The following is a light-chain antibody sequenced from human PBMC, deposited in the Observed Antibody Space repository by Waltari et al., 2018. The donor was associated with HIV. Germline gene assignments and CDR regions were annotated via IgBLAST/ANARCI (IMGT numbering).Light chain of an antibody. Sequence: QSVLTQPPSASGTPGQRVTISCSGSSSTIGSNYVNWYQQLPGTAPKLLSYRNNKRPAGVPYRFSGSTSGTSASLAISWLQSEEEAEYYCAAWDDSLSGGVFGGGTKLTVL. V-gene: IGLV1-47*01. CDR1: SSTIGSNY. J-gene: IGLJ3*02. CDR3: AAWDDSLSGGV. CDR2: RNN.